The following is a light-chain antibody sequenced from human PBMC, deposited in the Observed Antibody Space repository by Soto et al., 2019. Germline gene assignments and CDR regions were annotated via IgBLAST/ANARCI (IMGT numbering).Light chain of an antibody. CDR3: QSDDDSLSVSI. Sequence: QSVLTQPPSVSGAPGQTVTISCTGSSSNIGAPYDVHWYQQFPGTAPKLLIYANTNRPSGVPDRFSGSRSGTSASLVITGLQAEDEADYYCQSDDDSLSVSIVGGGTKLTVL. CDR1: SSNIGAPYD. V-gene: IGLV1-40*01. J-gene: IGLJ2*01. CDR2: ANT.